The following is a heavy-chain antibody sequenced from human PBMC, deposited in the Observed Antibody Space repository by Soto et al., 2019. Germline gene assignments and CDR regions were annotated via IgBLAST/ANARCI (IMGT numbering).Heavy chain of an antibody. CDR2: IYSSGST. Sequence: ETMSLTFTVTVGAISGYYWTWIRQSAGGGLEWIGRIYSSGSTNYNPSLKSRVTISLDTSMNHFSLRLSSVTAADTAVYYCARGQRFSDWFDPWGQGTLVTVS. V-gene: IGHV4-4*07. CDR3: ARGQRFSDWFDP. D-gene: IGHD3-3*01. CDR1: VGAISGYY. J-gene: IGHJ5*02.